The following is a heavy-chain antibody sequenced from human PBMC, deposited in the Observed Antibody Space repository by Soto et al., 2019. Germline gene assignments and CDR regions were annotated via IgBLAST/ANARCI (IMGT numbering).Heavy chain of an antibody. Sequence: PSETLSLTCAVYGESFSGSYWSWNRQPPGKGLEWIGDINHRGSTNYNPSLKSRVTISVDTSKNHFSLKLSSVTAEDTAVYYCARDKFTIFGVVPNYYYYGMDVWGQGTTVTVSS. V-gene: IGHV4-34*01. D-gene: IGHD3-3*01. CDR3: ARDKFTIFGVVPNYYYYGMDV. J-gene: IGHJ6*02. CDR1: GESFSGSY. CDR2: INHRGST.